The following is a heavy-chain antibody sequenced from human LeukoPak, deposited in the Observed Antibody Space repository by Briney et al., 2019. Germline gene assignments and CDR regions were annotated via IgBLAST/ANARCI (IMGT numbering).Heavy chain of an antibody. CDR1: GGSIGGYY. CDR2: IHHSGST. V-gene: IGHV4-59*08. D-gene: IGHD4-17*01. CDR3: ARHGHHGDHDY. Sequence: SETLSLTCTVSGGSIGGYYGSWIRQPPGKGLEWIGYIHHSGSTKYNPSLEGRVSMSVDTSKTQFSLKLNSVAAADTALYYCARHGHHGDHDYWGPGTLVTVSS. J-gene: IGHJ4*02.